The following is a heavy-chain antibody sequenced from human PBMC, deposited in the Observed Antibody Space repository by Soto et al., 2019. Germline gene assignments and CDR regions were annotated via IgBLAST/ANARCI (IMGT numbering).Heavy chain of an antibody. CDR2: ISGSGGST. Sequence: EVQLLESGGGLVQPGGSLGLSCAASGFTFSSYAMSWVRQAPGKGLEWVSAISGSGGSTYYADSVKGRFTISRDNSKNTLYLQMNSLRAEDTAVYYCAKYLRSTSYYLLNYWGQGTLVTVSS. J-gene: IGHJ4*02. CDR3: AKYLRSTSYYLLNY. CDR1: GFTFSSYA. V-gene: IGHV3-23*01. D-gene: IGHD2-2*01.